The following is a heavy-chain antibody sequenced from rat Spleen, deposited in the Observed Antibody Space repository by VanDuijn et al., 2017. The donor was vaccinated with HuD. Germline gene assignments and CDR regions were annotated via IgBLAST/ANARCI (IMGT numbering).Heavy chain of an antibody. V-gene: IGHV2S12*01. CDR3: ARDLDGYFDY. CDR2: ISSGGST. D-gene: IGHD1-12*03. CDR1: GFSLTSYH. J-gene: IGHJ2*01. Sequence: QVQLKESGPGLVQPSQTLSLTCTVSGFSLTSYHVSWVRQPPGKGLEWIAAISSGGSTYYNSALKSRLSISRDTSKNQVFLKMNSLQSEDTTTYYCARDLDGYFDYWGQGVMVTVSS.